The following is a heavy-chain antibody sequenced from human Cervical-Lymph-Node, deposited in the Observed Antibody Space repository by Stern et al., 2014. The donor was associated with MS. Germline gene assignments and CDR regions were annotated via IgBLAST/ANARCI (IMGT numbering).Heavy chain of an antibody. CDR1: GFTFRNYA. V-gene: IGHV3-30*03. CDR3: ARKSLTATGNDY. Sequence: VQLEESGGGVVQPGKSLRLSCAGSGFTFRNYAMHWVRQAPGKGLEWVSVISYDGANKYYADSVKGRFIISRDNSKNTVYLQMSSLRTEDTAIYYCARKSLTATGNDYWGQGTLVTVSS. D-gene: IGHD3-9*01. CDR2: ISYDGANK. J-gene: IGHJ4*02.